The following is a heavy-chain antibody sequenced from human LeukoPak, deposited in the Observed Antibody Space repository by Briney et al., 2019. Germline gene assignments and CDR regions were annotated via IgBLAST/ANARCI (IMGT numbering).Heavy chain of an antibody. V-gene: IGHV1-18*01. CDR2: INPDNGNT. D-gene: IGHD3-16*01. CDR1: GYTFSNYD. J-gene: IGHJ4*02. CDR3: ARDRSRGNWGLGY. Sequence: ASVKVSCKASGYTFSNYDFSWVRQAPGQGLEWMGYINPDNGNTNYAPRLRGRVTLTTDKATNTAYMELRSLTYDDTAVYFCARDRSRGNWGLGYRGQGTLVTVSS.